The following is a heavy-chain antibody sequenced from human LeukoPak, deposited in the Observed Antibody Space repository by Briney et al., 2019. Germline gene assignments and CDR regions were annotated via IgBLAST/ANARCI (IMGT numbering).Heavy chain of an antibody. V-gene: IGHV3-74*01. J-gene: IGHJ4*02. CDR3: VRDFSGAVDS. CDR1: GFSFSTYW. Sequence: GGSLRLSCAASGFSFSTYWMHWVRQVPGRGLVWVSRINEDGTTITYGDSVKGRFTISRDDAKNTLYLQMNSLRADDTAIYYCVRDFSGAVDSWGQGTLVTVSS. D-gene: IGHD1-26*01. CDR2: INEDGTTI.